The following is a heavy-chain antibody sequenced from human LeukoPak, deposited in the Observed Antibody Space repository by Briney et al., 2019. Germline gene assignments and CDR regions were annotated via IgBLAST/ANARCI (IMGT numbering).Heavy chain of an antibody. CDR1: GFTFSSYS. Sequence: GGSLRLSCAASGFTFSSYSMNWVRQAPGKGLEWVSSISSSSSYIYYADSVKGRFTISRDNAKNSLYLQMNSLRAEDTAVYYCARSPLPYYYDSRFDYWGQGTLVTVSS. V-gene: IGHV3-21*01. CDR2: ISSSSSYI. D-gene: IGHD3-22*01. CDR3: ARSPLPYYYDSRFDY. J-gene: IGHJ4*02.